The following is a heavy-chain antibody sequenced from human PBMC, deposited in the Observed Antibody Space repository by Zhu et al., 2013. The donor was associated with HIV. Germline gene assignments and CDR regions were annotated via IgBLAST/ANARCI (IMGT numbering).Heavy chain of an antibody. V-gene: IGHV1-2*02. Sequence: QAQLVQSGAEVKKPGASVKVSCKASGYAFIGYFLHWVRQAPGQGFEWLGWIDPRNGDTNYSPKFQGRVTMTRDTSISTAYIELNWLRSDDTAVYFCARDPAPAGAWYFDLWGRGTLVTVSS. CDR3: ARDPAPAGAWYFDL. CDR2: IDPRNGDT. D-gene: IGHD2-2*01. CDR1: GYAFIGYF. J-gene: IGHJ2*01.